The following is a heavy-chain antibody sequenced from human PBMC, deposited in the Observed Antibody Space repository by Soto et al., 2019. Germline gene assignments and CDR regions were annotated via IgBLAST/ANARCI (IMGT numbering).Heavy chain of an antibody. CDR3: ARGNDWKSSTFDI. V-gene: IGHV4-59*01. Sequence: QVQLQESGPGLVQPSETLSLTCTVSGGSLNDYYWNWIRQPPWKGLEWIGYVYYSGRNNYNPSLKSRGTKSVDTSKNQFYLKSSSVTAADTAVYYCARGNDWKSSTFDIWGQGTMVSVSS. CDR2: VYYSGRN. D-gene: IGHD2-21*01. J-gene: IGHJ3*02. CDR1: GGSLNDYY.